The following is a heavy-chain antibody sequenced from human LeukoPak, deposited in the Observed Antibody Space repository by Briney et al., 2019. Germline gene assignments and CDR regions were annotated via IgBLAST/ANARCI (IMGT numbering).Heavy chain of an antibody. J-gene: IGHJ4*02. Sequence: PSETLSLTCTLPGGSISSDYGSWIRQPPGKGLEWIGDLYYSGVTNYNPSLKSRVTISVDPSKNQFSLKLRSVTAADTAVYYCARDFPPSYYYDSSGYYYFDYWGQGTLVTVSS. D-gene: IGHD3-22*01. CDR3: ARDFPPSYYYDSSGYYYFDY. CDR2: LYYSGVT. V-gene: IGHV4-59*01. CDR1: GGSISSDY.